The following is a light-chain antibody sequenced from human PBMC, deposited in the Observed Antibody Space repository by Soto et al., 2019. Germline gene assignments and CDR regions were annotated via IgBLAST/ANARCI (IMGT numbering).Light chain of an antibody. CDR2: GAS. CDR3: QQYFQWTPMT. CDR1: ETVATN. J-gene: IGKJ1*01. V-gene: IGKV3-15*01. Sequence: EVVMTQSPATLSVSPGERATLSCRASETVATNLAWYQQKPGQAPRLLISGASTRAAGISDRFRGSGSGTEFTLTISRLRYEHYDIYYCQQYFQWTPMTFGQGTKVDIK.